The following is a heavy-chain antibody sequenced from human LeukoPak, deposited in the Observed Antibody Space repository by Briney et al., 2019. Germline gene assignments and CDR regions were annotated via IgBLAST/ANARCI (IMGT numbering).Heavy chain of an antibody. CDR2: ISSSSSYI. D-gene: IGHD3-22*01. CDR3: AKAGLGTMIVAT. Sequence: GGSLRLSCEASGFTFTTYSMTWVRQAPGKGLEWVSSISSSSSYIYYADSVKGRFTISRDNSKNTLYLQMNSLRAEDTAVYYCAKAGLGTMIVATWGQGTMVTVSS. CDR1: GFTFTTYS. V-gene: IGHV3-21*01. J-gene: IGHJ3*01.